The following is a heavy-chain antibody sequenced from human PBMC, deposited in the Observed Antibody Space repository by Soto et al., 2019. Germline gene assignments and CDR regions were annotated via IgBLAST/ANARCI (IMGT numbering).Heavy chain of an antibody. Sequence: EVQLVESGGGLVQPGGSLRLSCAASGFTVSSDYMSWVRQAPGKGLEWVSVIYSGDTTYYADSVRGRFIISRDNSKNTRYLKMNSLRAEDSAVYYCAGRRDDSTSWGQGTLVTVSS. J-gene: IGHJ5*02. D-gene: IGHD2-15*01. V-gene: IGHV3-66*01. CDR1: GFTVSSDY. CDR2: IYSGDTT. CDR3: AGRRDDSTS.